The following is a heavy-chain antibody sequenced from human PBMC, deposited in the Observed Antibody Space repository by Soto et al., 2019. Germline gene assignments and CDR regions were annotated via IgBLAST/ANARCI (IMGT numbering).Heavy chain of an antibody. CDR3: ARGLDYYYYYGMDV. CDR2: IYYSGST. J-gene: IGHJ6*02. Sequence: SETLSLTCTVSGGSISSGGYYWSWIRQHPGKGLEWIGYIYYSGSTHYNPSLKSRVTISVDTSKNQFSLKLSSVTAADTAVYYCARGLDYYYYYGMDVWGQGTTVTVSS. CDR1: GGSISSGGYY. V-gene: IGHV4-31*03.